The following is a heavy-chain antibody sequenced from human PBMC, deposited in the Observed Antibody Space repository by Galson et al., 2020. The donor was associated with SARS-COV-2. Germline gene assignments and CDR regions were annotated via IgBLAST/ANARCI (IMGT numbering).Heavy chain of an antibody. J-gene: IGHJ6*03. CDR2: IGTAGDT. D-gene: IGHD6-6*01. CDR1: GFTFSSYD. Sequence: GESLKISCAASGFTFSSYDMHWVRQATGKGLEWVSAIGTAGDTYYPGSVKGRFTISRENAKNSLYLHMNSLRAGDTAVYYCARASSSSSYYYYYYYMDVWGKGTTVTVSS. CDR3: ARASSSSSYYYYYYYMDV. V-gene: IGHV3-13*01.